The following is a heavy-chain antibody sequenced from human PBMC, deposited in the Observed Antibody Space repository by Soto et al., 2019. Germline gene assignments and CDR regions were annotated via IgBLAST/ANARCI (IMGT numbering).Heavy chain of an antibody. CDR2: ISYTGGDT. CDR1: GFTFSGYA. J-gene: IGHJ4*02. D-gene: IGHD2-15*01. CDR3: AKDWGRVTCYDC. Sequence: DVQLLESGGGLVQPGGSLRLSCVASGFTFSGYAMGWVRQAPGQGLEWVTGISYTGGDTYYADSVRGRFTISRDNSKNTLYLQMTSLRAEDTGTYYCAKDWGRVTCYDCWGQGTLVAVSS. V-gene: IGHV3-23*01.